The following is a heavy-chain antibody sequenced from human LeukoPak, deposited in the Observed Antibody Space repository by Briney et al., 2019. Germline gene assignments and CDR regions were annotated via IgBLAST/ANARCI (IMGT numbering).Heavy chain of an antibody. CDR3: AKSYSTGGNYFAY. D-gene: IGHD6-19*01. CDR1: GFTVRINY. J-gene: IGHJ4*01. V-gene: IGHV3-53*01. CDR2: INSAGST. Sequence: PAGSLRLSCAASGFTVRINYIAWVRQAPGRGLEWVSIINSAGSTYYADSVKGRFTISRDNSKNTLYLQMNNLRAEDTAVYYCAKSYSTGGNYFAYKGHGTLVSVSS.